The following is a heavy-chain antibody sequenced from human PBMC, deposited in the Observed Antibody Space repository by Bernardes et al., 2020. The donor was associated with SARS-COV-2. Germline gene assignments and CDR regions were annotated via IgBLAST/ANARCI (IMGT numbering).Heavy chain of an antibody. CDR1: GYRFSNSW. J-gene: IGHJ3*01. CDR2: IYPGDSDT. Sequence: GESLKISCKGSGYRFSNSWIGWVRQMPGKGLEWMGIIYPGDSDTRYSPSFEGQVVISVDKSISTAYLQWISLKTSDTAVYYCATLFCNSLCLVPHAFDRWGQGTMVTVSS. V-gene: IGHV5-51*01. D-gene: IGHD6-19*01. CDR3: ATLFCNSLCLVPHAFDR.